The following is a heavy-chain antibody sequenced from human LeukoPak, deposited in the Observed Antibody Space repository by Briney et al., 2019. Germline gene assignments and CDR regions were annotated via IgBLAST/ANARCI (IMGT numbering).Heavy chain of an antibody. J-gene: IGHJ4*02. CDR1: GGSISSYY. V-gene: IGHV4-59*08. D-gene: IGHD1-1*01. CDR2: IYYRGST. Sequence: SETLSLTCAVSGGSISSYYWSWIRQPPGKGLEWVGYIYYRGSTNYNPSLKSRVTISVDTSKNQFSLKLSSVTAADTAVYYCARRSSGFDYWGQGSLVTVSS. CDR3: ARRSSGFDY.